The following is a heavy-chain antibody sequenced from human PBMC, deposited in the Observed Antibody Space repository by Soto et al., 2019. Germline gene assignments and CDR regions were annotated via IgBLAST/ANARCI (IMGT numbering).Heavy chain of an antibody. V-gene: IGHV4-59*01. Sequence: SETLSLTCTVSGGSISSYYWSWIRQPPGKGLEWIGYIYYSGSTNYNPSLKSRVTISVDTSKNQFSLKLSSVTAADTAVYYCAALGIAVAGIKFDYWGQGTLVTVSS. CDR1: GGSISSYY. J-gene: IGHJ4*02. CDR3: AALGIAVAGIKFDY. D-gene: IGHD6-19*01. CDR2: IYYSGST.